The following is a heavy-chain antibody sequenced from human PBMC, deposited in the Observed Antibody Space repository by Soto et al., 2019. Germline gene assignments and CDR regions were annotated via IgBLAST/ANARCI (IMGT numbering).Heavy chain of an antibody. D-gene: IGHD1-1*01. CDR1: GYTFTNYD. V-gene: IGHV1-8*01. CDR3: ARRAETNGWNGFGADKYYFDF. CDR2: VNPNTGNS. Sequence: ASVKVSCKASGYTFTNYDMYWVGPATGKELAWMGWVNPNTGNSGYAQKFQGRVTVTSVTSINTVHMELSSLRSEDTAVYYCARRAETNGWNGFGADKYYFDFWGQGTLVTVSS. J-gene: IGHJ4*02.